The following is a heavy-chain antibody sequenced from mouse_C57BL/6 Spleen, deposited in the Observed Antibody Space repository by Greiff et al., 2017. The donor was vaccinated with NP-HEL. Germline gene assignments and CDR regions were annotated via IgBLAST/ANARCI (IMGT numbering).Heavy chain of an antibody. V-gene: IGHV1-69*01. D-gene: IGHD2-14*01. CDR1: GYTFTSYW. CDR3: ARSGYRGWYFDV. CDR2: IDPSDSYT. Sequence: VQLQQPGAELVMPGASVKLSCKASGYTFTSYWMHWVKQRPGQGLEWIGEIDPSDSYTNYNQKFKGKSTLTVDKSSSTAYMQLSSLTSEDSAVYYCARSGYRGWYFDVWGTGTTVTVSS. J-gene: IGHJ1*03.